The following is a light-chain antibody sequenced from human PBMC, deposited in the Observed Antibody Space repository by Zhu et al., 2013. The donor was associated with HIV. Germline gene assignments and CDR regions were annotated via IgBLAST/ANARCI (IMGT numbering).Light chain of an antibody. CDR1: QSVGSS. CDR3: QEYWTWWPS. V-gene: IGKV3-15*01. CDR2: GAS. Sequence: EVVMTQSPATLSASPGETVTLSCRASQSVGSSLAWYQHKPGQSPRLLISGASTRAPGIPARFSGSGSGTDFTLTISGLQSEDFGVYYCQEYWTWWPSFGPGTRVDFK. J-gene: IGKJ3*01.